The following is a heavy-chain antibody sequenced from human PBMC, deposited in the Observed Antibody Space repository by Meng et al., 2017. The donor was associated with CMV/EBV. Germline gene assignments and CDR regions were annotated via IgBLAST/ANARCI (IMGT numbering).Heavy chain of an antibody. D-gene: IGHD2-2*01. V-gene: IGHV1-2*02. J-gene: IGHJ4*02. CDR1: GYTFTGYY. CDR2: INPNSGGT. CDR3: ARDLGEAHCSSTSCYHLNGY. Sequence: ASVKVSCKASGYTFTGYYMHWVRQAPGQGLEWMGWINPNSGGTNYAQKFQGRVTMTRDTSISTAYMELSRLRSDDTAVYYCARDLGEAHCSSTSCYHLNGYWGQGTLVTVSS.